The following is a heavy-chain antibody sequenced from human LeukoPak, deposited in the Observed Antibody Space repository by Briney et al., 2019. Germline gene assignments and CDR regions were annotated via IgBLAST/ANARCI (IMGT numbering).Heavy chain of an antibody. CDR2: IYYSGST. CDR3: AREIPYYDSSGYYFDY. J-gene: IGHJ4*02. CDR1: GGSVSLGSYF. Sequence: PSVTLSLTCTLCGGSVSLGSYFGSWVRQPPGKGLEWIGYIYYSGSTNYNPSLKSRVTMSVDTSKNQFSLKLSSVTAADTAVYYCAREIPYYDSSGYYFDYWGQGTLVTVSS. V-gene: IGHV4-61*01. D-gene: IGHD3-22*01.